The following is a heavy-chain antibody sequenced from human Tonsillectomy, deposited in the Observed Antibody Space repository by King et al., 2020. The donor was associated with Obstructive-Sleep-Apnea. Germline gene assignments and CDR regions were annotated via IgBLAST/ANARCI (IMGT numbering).Heavy chain of an antibody. CDR1: GFTVSSNY. V-gene: IGHV3-53*04. CDR3: ARDHGYGQLYFDY. Sequence: QLVQSGGGLVQPGGSLRLSCAASGFTVSSNYMSWVRLAPGKGLEWVSVIYSGGSTYYADSVKGRFTISRHNSKNTLYLQMNSLRAEDTAVYYCARDHGYGQLYFDYWGQGTLVTVSS. CDR2: IYSGGST. D-gene: IGHD5-18*01. J-gene: IGHJ4*02.